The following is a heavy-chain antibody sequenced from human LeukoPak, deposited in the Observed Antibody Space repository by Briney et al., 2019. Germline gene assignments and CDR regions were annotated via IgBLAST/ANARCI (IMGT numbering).Heavy chain of an antibody. Sequence: GGSLRLSCAASGFTFSSYSMNWVRQAPGKGLEWVSYISSSSSTIYYADSVKGRFTISRDNAKNSLYLQMNSLRAEDTAVYYCASMSKEDYYDSSGYRLNAFDIWGQGTMVTVSS. CDR1: GFTFSSYS. CDR2: ISSSSSTI. CDR3: ASMSKEDYYDSSGYRLNAFDI. V-gene: IGHV3-48*04. J-gene: IGHJ3*02. D-gene: IGHD3-22*01.